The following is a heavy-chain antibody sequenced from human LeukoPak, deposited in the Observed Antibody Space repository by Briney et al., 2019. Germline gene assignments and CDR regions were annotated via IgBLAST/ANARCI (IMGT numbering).Heavy chain of an antibody. V-gene: IGHV4-59*01. Sequence: SETLSLTCTVSGGSISSYYWSWIRQPPGKGLEWIGYIYYSGSTNYNPSLKSRVTISVDTSKNQFSLKLRSVTAADTAVYYCARTQSLSYCSGGTCYSPYGMDVWGQGTTVTVSS. CDR1: GGSISSYY. CDR3: ARTQSLSYCSGGTCYSPYGMDV. CDR2: IYYSGST. J-gene: IGHJ6*02. D-gene: IGHD2-15*01.